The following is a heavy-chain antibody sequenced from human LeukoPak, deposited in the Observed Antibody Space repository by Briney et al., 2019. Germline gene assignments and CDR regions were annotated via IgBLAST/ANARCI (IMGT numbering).Heavy chain of an antibody. CDR1: GFTFSSYS. Sequence: GSLRLSCAASGFTFSSYSMNWVRQAPGKGLEWVSSISSSSSYIYYADSVKGRFTISRDNAKNSLYLQMNSLRAEDTAVYYCAREPRGSSSWRTFDCWGQGTLVTVYS. CDR3: AREPRGSSSWRTFDC. J-gene: IGHJ4*02. D-gene: IGHD6-13*01. CDR2: ISSSSSYI. V-gene: IGHV3-21*01.